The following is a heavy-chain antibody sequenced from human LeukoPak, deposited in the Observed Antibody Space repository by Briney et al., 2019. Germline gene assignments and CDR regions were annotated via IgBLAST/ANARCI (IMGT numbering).Heavy chain of an antibody. V-gene: IGHV4-34*01. CDR1: GGSFSGYY. J-gene: IGHJ4*02. Sequence: PSETLSLTCAVYGGSFSGYYWSWIRQPPGKGLEWIGEINHSGSTNYNPSLKSRVTISVDRSKNQFSLKLSSVTAADTAVYYCARAWGFTVTTKRGDYYFDYWGQGTLVTVSS. CDR3: ARAWGFTVTTKRGDYYFDY. D-gene: IGHD4-17*01. CDR2: INHSGST.